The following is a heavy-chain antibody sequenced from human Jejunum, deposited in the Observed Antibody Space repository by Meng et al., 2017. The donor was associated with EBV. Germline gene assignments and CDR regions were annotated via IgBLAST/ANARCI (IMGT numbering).Heavy chain of an antibody. D-gene: IGHD3-22*01. CDR2: IYWDDDQ. CDR3: AHFYDSSGYTDS. J-gene: IGHJ5*01. Sequence: HIPLKESGPTLVKPTQTLTLTRTFSGFSLRTIGVGVSWIRQPPGKALEWLALIYWDDDQRFSPSLRSRLTITKDTSKNQVVLTMTNMDPADTGTYFCAHFYDSSGYTDSWGQGTLVTVSS. V-gene: IGHV2-5*02. CDR1: GFSLRTIGVG.